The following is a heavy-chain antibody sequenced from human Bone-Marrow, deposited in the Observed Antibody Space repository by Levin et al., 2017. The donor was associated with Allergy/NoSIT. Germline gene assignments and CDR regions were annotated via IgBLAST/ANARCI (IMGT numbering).Heavy chain of an antibody. Sequence: GSLRLSCAVSGGSISSDNWWSCVRQPPGKGLEWLGEIHHHGSTNFNQSLKSRVIMSVDKSKNQVSLHLTSVTAADTAVYFCARESCSAGCCHSDHWGQGTLVTVSS. V-gene: IGHV4-4*01. CDR1: GGSISSDNW. D-gene: IGHD2-15*01. CDR2: IHHHGST. J-gene: IGHJ4*02. CDR3: ARESCSAGCCHSDH.